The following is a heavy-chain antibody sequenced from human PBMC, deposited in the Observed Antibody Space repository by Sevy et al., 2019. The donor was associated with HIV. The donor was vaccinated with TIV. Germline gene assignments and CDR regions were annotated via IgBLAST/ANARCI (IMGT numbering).Heavy chain of an antibody. D-gene: IGHD3-3*01. CDR3: ARGGYDFWSGYYRGSWFDP. CDR1: GGTFSSYA. Sequence: ASVKVSCKASGGTFSSYAISWVRQAPGQGLEWMGGIIPILGIANYAQKFQGRVTITGDKSTSTAYMELSSLRSEDTAVYYCARGGYDFWSGYYRGSWFDPWGQGTLVTVSS. V-gene: IGHV1-69*10. J-gene: IGHJ5*02. CDR2: IIPILGIA.